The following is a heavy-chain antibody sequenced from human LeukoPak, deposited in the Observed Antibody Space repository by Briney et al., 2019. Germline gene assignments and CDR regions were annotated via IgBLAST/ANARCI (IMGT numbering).Heavy chain of an antibody. CDR2: ISYDGSNK. CDR1: GDIFRRSD. CDR3: AKPFYDYSYDLDV. J-gene: IGHJ6*02. V-gene: IGHV3-30*18. Sequence: GGSLRLSCAALGDIFRRSDMHWVRQAPGKGLEWVAIISYDGSNKYYADSVKGRFTISRDNSKNTLYLQMNSLGAEDTAVYYCAKPFYDYSYDLDVWGQGTTVTVSS.